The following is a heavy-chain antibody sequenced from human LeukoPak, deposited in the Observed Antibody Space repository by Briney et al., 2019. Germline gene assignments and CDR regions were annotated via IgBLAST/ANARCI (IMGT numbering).Heavy chain of an antibody. Sequence: SVKVSCKASGGTFSSYAISWVRQAPGQGLEWMGGIIPIFGTANYAQKFQGRVTITTDESTSTAYMELSSPRSEDTAVYYCARVRCSSTSCSDYYYYYYMDVWGKGTTVTVSS. CDR2: IIPIFGTA. CDR3: ARVRCSSTSCSDYYYYYYMDV. D-gene: IGHD2-2*01. V-gene: IGHV1-69*05. CDR1: GGTFSSYA. J-gene: IGHJ6*03.